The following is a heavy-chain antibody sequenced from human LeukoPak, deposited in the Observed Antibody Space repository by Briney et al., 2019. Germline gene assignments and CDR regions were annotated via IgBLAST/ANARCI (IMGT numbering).Heavy chain of an antibody. CDR1: GFTFSGSA. Sequence: GGSLRLSCAASGFTFSGSAMHWVRQASGKGLEWVGRIRSKANSYATAYAASVKGRFTISRDDSKNTAYLQMNSLNTEDTAVYYCTSRRTDYSNTIIDYWGQGTLVTVSS. CDR2: IRSKANSYAT. V-gene: IGHV3-73*01. D-gene: IGHD4-11*01. CDR3: TSRRTDYSNTIIDY. J-gene: IGHJ4*02.